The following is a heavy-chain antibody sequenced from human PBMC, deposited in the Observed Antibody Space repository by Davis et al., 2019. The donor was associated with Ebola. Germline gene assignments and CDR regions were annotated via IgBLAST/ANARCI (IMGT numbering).Heavy chain of an antibody. V-gene: IGHV3-7*01. J-gene: IGHJ5*01. CDR2: IKQDGSEK. Sequence: GESLKIPCAASGVSFSDCWLSWVRQAPGKGLEWVANIKQDGSEKYYVDSVKGRFTISRDNAKNSLYLQLNSLRAEDTAIYYCAKSPSGGSGWYPVIRDNWFDSWGQGTLVIVSS. CDR3: AKSPSGGSGWYPVIRDNWFDS. D-gene: IGHD6-19*01. CDR1: GVSFSDCW.